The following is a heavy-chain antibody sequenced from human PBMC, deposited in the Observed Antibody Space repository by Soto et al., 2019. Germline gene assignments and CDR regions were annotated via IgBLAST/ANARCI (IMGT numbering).Heavy chain of an antibody. Sequence: LRLSCAASGFTFSSSSMNCVRQAPVKWLEWVSSISSSSSYIYYADSVKGRFTISRDNAKNSLYLQMNTLRAEDTAVYYCATRIAVAGTDFQHWGQGTLVTVSS. CDR3: ATRIAVAGTDFQH. CDR1: GFTFSSSS. J-gene: IGHJ1*01. V-gene: IGHV3-21*01. D-gene: IGHD6-19*01. CDR2: ISSSSSYI.